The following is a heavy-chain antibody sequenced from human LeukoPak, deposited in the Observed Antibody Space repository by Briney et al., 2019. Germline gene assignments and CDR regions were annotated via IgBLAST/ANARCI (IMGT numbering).Heavy chain of an antibody. CDR1: RYTFITYY. D-gene: IGHD2-21*02. J-gene: IGHJ4*01. CDR2: ISPSGGST. V-gene: IGHV1-46*01. Sequence: ASVKVSCKASRYTFITYYIHWVRQAPGQGLEWMGIISPSGGSTTYAQKFQGRVTMTGDTSTSTVYMELSSLRSEDTAVYYCARSRLLLDYWGQGTLVTVSS. CDR3: ARSRLLLDY.